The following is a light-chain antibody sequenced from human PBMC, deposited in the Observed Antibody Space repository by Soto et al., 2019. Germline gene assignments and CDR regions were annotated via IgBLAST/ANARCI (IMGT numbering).Light chain of an antibody. CDR1: QDISRW. J-gene: IGKJ2*01. CDR2: AAS. V-gene: IGKV1-12*01. CDR3: QQANSFPRT. Sequence: IQMTQSPSAVSASVGDRVTITCRATQDISRWLAWYQQKPGKAPKLLIYAASSLQSGVPSRFSGSGSGTDFTFTISSLQPEDVATYYCQQANSFPRTFGQGTKVDIK.